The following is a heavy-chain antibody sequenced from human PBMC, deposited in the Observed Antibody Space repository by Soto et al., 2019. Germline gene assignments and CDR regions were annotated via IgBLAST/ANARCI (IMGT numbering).Heavy chain of an antibody. CDR3: ARANWFFDY. J-gene: IGHJ4*02. CDR1: GGSINNHY. V-gene: IGHV4-59*11. CDR2: IYYSGSI. D-gene: IGHD7-27*01. Sequence: QVQLQESGPGLVKPSETLSLTCTVSGGSINNHYWSWIRQPPGQGLEWIGYIYYSGSINYNPSLKSRVTMSVDTSKNQFSLKLSSLTAADTAIYYCARANWFFDYWGQGTLVTVSS.